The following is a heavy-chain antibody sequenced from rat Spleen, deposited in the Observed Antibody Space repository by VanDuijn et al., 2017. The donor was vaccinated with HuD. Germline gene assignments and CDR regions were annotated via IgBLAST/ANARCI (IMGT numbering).Heavy chain of an antibody. CDR2: ISTGGGST. V-gene: IGHV5-25*01. CDR1: GFTFTDYY. CDR3: ARRPGDFDC. Sequence: EVQLVESGGGLVQPGRSLKLSCAASGFTFTDYYMAWVRQAPTKGLEWVAYISTGGGSTYYRDSVKGRFTISRDNAKTTLYLQMDSLRSEDTATYYCARRPGDFDCWGQGVMVTVSS. D-gene: IGHD1-4*01. J-gene: IGHJ2*01.